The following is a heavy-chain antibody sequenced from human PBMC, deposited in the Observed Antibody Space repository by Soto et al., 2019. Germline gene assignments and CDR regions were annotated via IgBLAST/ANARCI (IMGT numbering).Heavy chain of an antibody. J-gene: IGHJ4*02. CDR1: GGSISSYY. V-gene: IGHV4-59*01. CDR3: ARHDIPARPIDY. D-gene: IGHD6-6*01. CDR2: IYYSGST. Sequence: PSETLSLTCTVSGGSISSYYWSWIRQPPGKGLEWIGYIYYSGSTNYNPSLKSRVTISVDTSKNQFSLKLSSVTAADTAVYYCARHDIPARPIDYWGQGTLVTVSS.